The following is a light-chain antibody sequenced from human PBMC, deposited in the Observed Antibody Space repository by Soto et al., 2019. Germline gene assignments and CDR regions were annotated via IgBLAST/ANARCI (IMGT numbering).Light chain of an antibody. V-gene: IGKV3-20*01. CDR1: QSVSSSY. CDR2: GAS. CDR3: QQYGSSLFT. Sequence: EIVLTQSRCTLSLSPGERATLSCRASQSVSSSYLAWYQQKPGQAPRLLIYGASSRATGIPDRFSGSGSGTDFTLTISRLEPEDFAVYYCQQYGSSLFTFGQGTRLEIK. J-gene: IGKJ5*01.